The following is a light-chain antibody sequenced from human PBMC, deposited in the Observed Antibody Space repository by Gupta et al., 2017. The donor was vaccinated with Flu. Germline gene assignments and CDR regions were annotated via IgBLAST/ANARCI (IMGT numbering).Light chain of an antibody. J-gene: IGKJ1*01. Sequence: DIQMTQSPSSLSASVGDRVTITCRASQSISSYLNWYQQKPGKAPKLLIYAASSVQSGVPSRFSGSGSGTDFTLTISSRQPEDFANYYCQQRDSTPSTFGQGTXVEIK. CDR1: QSISSY. CDR2: AAS. CDR3: QQRDSTPST. V-gene: IGKV1-39*01.